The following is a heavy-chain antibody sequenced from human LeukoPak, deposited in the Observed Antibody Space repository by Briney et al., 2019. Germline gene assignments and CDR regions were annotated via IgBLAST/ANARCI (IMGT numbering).Heavy chain of an antibody. CDR1: GGSISSYY. CDR2: IKSKTDGGTT. V-gene: IGHV3-15*01. Sequence: PSETLSLTCTVSGGSISSYYWSWVRQAPGKGLEWVGRIKSKTDGGTTDYAAPVKGRFTISRDDSKNTLYLQMNSLKTEDTAVYYCTTDEGSVGYWGQGTLVTVSS. J-gene: IGHJ4*02. D-gene: IGHD1-26*01. CDR3: TTDEGSVGY.